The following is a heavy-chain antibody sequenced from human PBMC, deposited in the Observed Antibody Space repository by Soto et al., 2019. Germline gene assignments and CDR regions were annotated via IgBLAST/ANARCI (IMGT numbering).Heavy chain of an antibody. D-gene: IGHD3-16*01. V-gene: IGHV3-23*01. J-gene: IGHJ6*02. CDR1: GFTFSSYA. CDR3: AKDLGGGEDYYYGMDV. CDR2: ISGSGGST. Sequence: GGSLRLSCAASGFTFSSYAMSWVRQAPGKGLEWVSAISGSGGSTYYADSVKGRFTISRDNSKNTLYLQMNSLRAEDTAVYYCAKDLGGGEDYYYGMDVWGQGTTVTVSS.